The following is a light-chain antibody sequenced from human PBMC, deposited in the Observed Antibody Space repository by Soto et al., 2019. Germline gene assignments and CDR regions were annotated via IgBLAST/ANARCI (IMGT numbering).Light chain of an antibody. CDR2: QAS. V-gene: IGKV1-5*03. J-gene: IGKJ5*01. CDR1: QSVTTW. CDR3: QQYNDYFIT. Sequence: DIPMTHSPSALSASVRDRVTLTCRASQSVTTWLAWYQQKPGKAPKLLIYQASILESGVPSRFSGSGSGTDFTLTISSLQPDDFATYYCQQYNDYFITFGQGTRLEIK.